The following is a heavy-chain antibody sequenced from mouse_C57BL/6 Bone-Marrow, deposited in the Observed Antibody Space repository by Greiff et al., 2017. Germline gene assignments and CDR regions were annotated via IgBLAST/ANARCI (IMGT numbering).Heavy chain of an antibody. J-gene: IGHJ2*01. CDR2: ISSGGSYT. CDR1: GFTFSSYG. D-gene: IGHD1-1*01. V-gene: IGHV5-6*01. CDR3: ATTVVSFDY. Sequence: EVMLVESGGDLVKPGGSLKLSCAASGFTFSSYGMSWVRQTPDKRLEWVATISSGGSYTYYPDSVKGRFTISRDNAKNTLYLQMSSLKSEDTAMYYCATTVVSFDYWGQGTTLTVSS.